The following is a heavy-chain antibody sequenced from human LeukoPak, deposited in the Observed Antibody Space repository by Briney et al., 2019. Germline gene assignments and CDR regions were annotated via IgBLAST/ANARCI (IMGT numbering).Heavy chain of an antibody. J-gene: IGHJ4*02. CDR3: ARGVRGWYFFDY. CDR2: IIPIFGTA. V-gene: IGHV1-69*05. D-gene: IGHD6-19*01. Sequence: GASVKVSCKASGGTFSSYAISWARQAPGQGLEWMGGIIPIFGTANYAQKFQGRVTITTDESTSTAYMELSSLRSEDTAVYYCARGVRGWYFFDYWGQGTLVTVSS. CDR1: GGTFSSYA.